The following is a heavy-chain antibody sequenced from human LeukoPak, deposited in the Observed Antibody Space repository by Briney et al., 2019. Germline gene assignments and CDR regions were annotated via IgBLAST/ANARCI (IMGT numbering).Heavy chain of an antibody. Sequence: PGGSLRLSCAASGFTFSSYSMNWVRQAPGKGLEWVSSISSSSSYIYYADSVKGRFTISRDNAKNSLYLQMNSLRAEDTAVYYCARDNWKALSAVFDYWGQGTLVTVSS. CDR3: ARDNWKALSAVFDY. J-gene: IGHJ4*02. CDR2: ISSSSSYI. D-gene: IGHD1-20*01. CDR1: GFTFSSYS. V-gene: IGHV3-21*01.